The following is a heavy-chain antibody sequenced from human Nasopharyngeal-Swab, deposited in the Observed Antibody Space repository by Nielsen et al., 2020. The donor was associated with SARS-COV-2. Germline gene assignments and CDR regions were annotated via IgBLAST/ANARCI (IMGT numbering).Heavy chain of an antibody. CDR1: GYSFTNYC. J-gene: IGHJ3*02. V-gene: IGHV5-10-1*01. CDR3: ASRNMHVSIVAGGGSDAFDI. Sequence: GESLKISCAGSGYSFTNYCISWVRQTPGKGLEWMGSIDPSDSYTNYSPSFQGHVTISPDKSTSTAYLQWSSLKASDTAMYYCASRNMHVSIVAGGGSDAFDIWGQGTMVTVSS. CDR2: IDPSDSYT. D-gene: IGHD5-12*01.